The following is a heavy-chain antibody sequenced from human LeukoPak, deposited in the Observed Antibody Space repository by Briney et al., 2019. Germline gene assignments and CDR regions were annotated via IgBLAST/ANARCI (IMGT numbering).Heavy chain of an antibody. CDR2: IYYSGST. Sequence: PSETLSLTCTVSGGSISSNHWSWIRQPPGEGLERNGYIYYSGSTNYNPSLKGRVTISVDTSKNQFSLKLSSVTAADTAVYYCARQADYYDSSGYPDYWGQGTLVTVSS. CDR1: GGSISSNH. CDR3: ARQADYYDSSGYPDY. D-gene: IGHD3-22*01. V-gene: IGHV4-59*08. J-gene: IGHJ4*02.